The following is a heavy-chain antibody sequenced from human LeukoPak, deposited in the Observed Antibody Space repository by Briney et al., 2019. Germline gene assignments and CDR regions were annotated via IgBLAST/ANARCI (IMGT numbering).Heavy chain of an antibody. D-gene: IGHD5-18*01. J-gene: IGHJ4*02. Sequence: GGSLRLSCAASGFAVSSNYMSWVRQAPGKGLEWVSIIYSGGSTYYADSVKGRFTISRDNSKNTLYLQMNSLRAEDTAVYYCARKQGYSYGLDFWGQGTLVTVSS. CDR3: ARKQGYSYGLDF. CDR2: IYSGGST. V-gene: IGHV3-53*01. CDR1: GFAVSSNY.